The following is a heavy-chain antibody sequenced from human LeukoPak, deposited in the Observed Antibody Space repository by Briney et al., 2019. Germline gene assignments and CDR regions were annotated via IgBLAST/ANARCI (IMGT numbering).Heavy chain of an antibody. CDR1: GFTFSNYA. D-gene: IGHD4-17*01. V-gene: IGHV3-30-3*01. Sequence: PGRSLRLSCAASGFTFSNYAMHWVRQAPGKGLEWVAVISYDGSNKYYADSVKGRFTTSRDNSKNTLYLQMNSLRAEDTAVYYCARYFTVNDAFDIWGQGTMVTVSS. J-gene: IGHJ3*02. CDR3: ARYFTVNDAFDI. CDR2: ISYDGSNK.